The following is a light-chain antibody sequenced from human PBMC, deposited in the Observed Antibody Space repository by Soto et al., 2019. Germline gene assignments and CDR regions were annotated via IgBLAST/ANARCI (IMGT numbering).Light chain of an antibody. J-gene: IGKJ1*01. Sequence: EIVLTQSPGTLSLSPGERATLSCRASQSVSRSYLAWYQQKPGQAPRLLIYGASNRATGIPDRFSGSGSGTDFTLTISSLEPEDFAVYYCQQRSNWPRTFGQGTKVDIK. CDR1: QSVSRSY. V-gene: IGKV3D-20*02. CDR2: GAS. CDR3: QQRSNWPRT.